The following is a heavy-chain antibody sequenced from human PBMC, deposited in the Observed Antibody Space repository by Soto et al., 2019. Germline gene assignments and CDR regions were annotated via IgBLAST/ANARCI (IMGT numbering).Heavy chain of an antibody. J-gene: IGHJ6*02. D-gene: IGHD2-2*01. CDR3: AREGAVPYYYYGMDV. V-gene: IGHV1-18*01. CDR2: ISGYNGKT. CDR1: GYTFTSYG. Sequence: QVQLVQSGGEVRKPGASVTVSCKASGYTFTSYGISWVRQAPGQGLEWMGWISGYNGKTNYAQKVQDRLTTPTXXAXRTVYLELRSLRFDDTAVYYCAREGAVPYYYYGMDVWGQGTTVTVSS.